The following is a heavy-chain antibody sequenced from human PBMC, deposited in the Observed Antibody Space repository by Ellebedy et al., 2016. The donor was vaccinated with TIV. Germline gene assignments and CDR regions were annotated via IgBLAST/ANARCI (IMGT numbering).Heavy chain of an antibody. CDR1: GGSISSGGYY. Sequence: LRLSCTVSGGSISSGGYYWSWIRQHPGKGLEWIGYIYYSGSTYYNPSLKSRVTISVDTSKNQFSLKLSSVTAADTAVYYCARSYDFWSGYYFDYWGQGTLVTVSS. J-gene: IGHJ4*02. CDR2: IYYSGST. CDR3: ARSYDFWSGYYFDY. V-gene: IGHV4-31*03. D-gene: IGHD3-3*01.